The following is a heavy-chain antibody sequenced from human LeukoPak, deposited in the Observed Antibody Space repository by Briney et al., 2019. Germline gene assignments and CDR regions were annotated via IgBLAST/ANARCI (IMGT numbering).Heavy chain of an antibody. V-gene: IGHV3-23*01. CDR2: ISGSGGST. CDR1: GFTFSSYA. Sequence: GGSLRLSCAASGFTFSSYAMSWVRQAPGKGLEWVSAISGSGGSTYYADSVKGRFTISRDNSKNTLYLQMNSLRAEDTAIYYCARGRRDSSGYYEINDCWGQGILVTVSS. D-gene: IGHD3-22*01. CDR3: ARGRRDSSGYYEINDC. J-gene: IGHJ4*02.